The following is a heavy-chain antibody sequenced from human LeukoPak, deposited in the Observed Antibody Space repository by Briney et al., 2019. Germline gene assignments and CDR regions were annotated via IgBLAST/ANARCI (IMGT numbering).Heavy chain of an antibody. D-gene: IGHD2/OR15-2a*01. CDR2: ISDSGGST. V-gene: IGHV3-23*01. CDR1: GFTLSSYA. CDR3: AKDFFSFGY. J-gene: IGHJ4*02. Sequence: GGSLRLSCAASGFTLSSYAISWVRQAPGKGLEWVSAISDSGGSTYYADSVKGRFTISRDNSKNTLYLQMNSLRAEDTAVYYCAKDFFSFGYWGQGTLVTVSS.